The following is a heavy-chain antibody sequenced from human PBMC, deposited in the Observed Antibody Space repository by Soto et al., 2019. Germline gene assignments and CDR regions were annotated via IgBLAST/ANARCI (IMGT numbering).Heavy chain of an antibody. J-gene: IGHJ5*02. V-gene: IGHV3-9*01. D-gene: IGHD3-10*01. CDR2: ISWNSGGI. Sequence: EVQLVESGGGLVQPGRSLRLSCAASGFTFDDYAMHWVRQAPGKGLEWVSGISWNSGGIAYADSVKGRFTISRDNAKNSLYLQMNSLRAEDTAMYYCAKGELRRVIIKDWFDPWGQGTLVTVSS. CDR3: AKGELRRVIIKDWFDP. CDR1: GFTFDDYA.